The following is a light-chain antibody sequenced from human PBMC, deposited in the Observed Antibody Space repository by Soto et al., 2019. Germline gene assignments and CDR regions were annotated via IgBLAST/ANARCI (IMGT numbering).Light chain of an antibody. Sequence: ERVMTQSPGTLSVSPGERATLSCRASQSVNRNLAWYQQKPGQAPRLLISGASTRATGIPARFSGSGSGTEFTLTISSLQSEDFAVYYCQQYNNWPLTFGGGTKVDIK. CDR2: GAS. CDR3: QQYNNWPLT. CDR1: QSVNRN. V-gene: IGKV3-15*01. J-gene: IGKJ4*01.